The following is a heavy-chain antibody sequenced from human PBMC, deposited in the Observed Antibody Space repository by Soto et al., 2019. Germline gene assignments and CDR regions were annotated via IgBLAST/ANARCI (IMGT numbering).Heavy chain of an antibody. CDR2: TYYSGRT. Sequence: SETLSLTCTVSGGSISGSTYYWGWIRQPPGKGLEYIGSTYYSGRTYYNPSLKSRVTVSVDTSKNQFSLNLNSVTAADAAVYYCARTVLGPDLLADSFVDYYYYMDVWGQGTSVTVSS. V-gene: IGHV4-39*01. J-gene: IGHJ6*03. CDR3: ARTVLGPDLLADSFVDYYYYMDV. CDR1: GGSISGSTYY. D-gene: IGHD3-9*01.